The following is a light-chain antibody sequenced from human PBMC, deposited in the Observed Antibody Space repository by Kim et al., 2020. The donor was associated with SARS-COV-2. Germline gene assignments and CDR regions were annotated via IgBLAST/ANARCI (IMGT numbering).Light chain of an antibody. Sequence: SAGERATRAGRDSQRVSSSYLAWYQQKTGQDPRILIDGAASRAKGSPDRCSGSGYGTDVTLTISRLEPEDFAVEDGQQYGSSPMYTFGQGTKLEI. V-gene: IGKV3-20*01. CDR3: QQYGSSPMYT. J-gene: IGKJ2*01. CDR1: QRVSSSY. CDR2: GAA.